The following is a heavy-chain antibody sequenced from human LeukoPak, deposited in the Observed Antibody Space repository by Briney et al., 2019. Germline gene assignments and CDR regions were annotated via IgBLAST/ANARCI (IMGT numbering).Heavy chain of an antibody. CDR1: A. CDR3: PRDSGYDYWFDP. Sequence: AMXWXXXXPGKGLERGSGISWNSGSIVYADSVKGRFTISRDNAKNSLYLQMNSLRAEDTAVYYCPRDSGYDYWFDPWGQGTLVTVSS. J-gene: IGHJ5*02. V-gene: IGHV3-9*01. CDR2: ISWNSGSI. D-gene: IGHD5-12*01.